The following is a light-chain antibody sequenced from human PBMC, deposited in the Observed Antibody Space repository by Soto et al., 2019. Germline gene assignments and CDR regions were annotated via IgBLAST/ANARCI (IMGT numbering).Light chain of an antibody. CDR3: QQYNKWPPWT. J-gene: IGKJ1*01. CDR1: QSVSSN. V-gene: IGKV3-15*01. Sequence: EIVMAPSPATLSLSPGGRSPPPRRASQSVSSNVAWYQQNPGQAPRLLIYSVSTRATGIPARFSGSGSGTEFTLTINSLQSEDFAIYYCQQYNKWPPWTFGQGTKVDIK. CDR2: SVS.